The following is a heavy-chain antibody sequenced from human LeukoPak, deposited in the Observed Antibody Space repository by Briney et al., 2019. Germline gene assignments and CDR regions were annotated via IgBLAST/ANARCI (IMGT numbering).Heavy chain of an antibody. CDR2: IIPIFGTA. D-gene: IGHD2-2*01. CDR1: GGTFSSYA. J-gene: IGHJ4*02. V-gene: IGHV1-69*13. CDR3: ARDTGPYCSSTSCYALDY. Sequence: ASVKVSCKASGGTFSSYAISWVRQAPGQGLGWMGGIIPIFGTANYAQKFQGRVTITADESTSTAYMELSSLRSEDTAVYYCARDTGPYCSSTSCYALDYWGQGTLVTVSS.